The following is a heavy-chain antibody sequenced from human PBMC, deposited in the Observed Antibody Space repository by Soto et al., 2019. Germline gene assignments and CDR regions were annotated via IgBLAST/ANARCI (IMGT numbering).Heavy chain of an antibody. Sequence: GGSLRLSCAASGFTFSIYAMHWVRQAPGKGLEWVAVISYDGSNKYYADSVKGRFTISRDNSKNTLYLQMNSLRTGDTAVYYCARECVAGSSRWFDPWGQGTLVTVSS. CDR3: ARECVAGSSRWFDP. CDR2: ISYDGSNK. D-gene: IGHD3-10*01. V-gene: IGHV3-30-3*01. CDR1: GFTFSIYA. J-gene: IGHJ5*02.